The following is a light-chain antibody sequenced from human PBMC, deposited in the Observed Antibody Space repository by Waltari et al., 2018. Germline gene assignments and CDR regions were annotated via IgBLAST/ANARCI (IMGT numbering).Light chain of an antibody. Sequence: QSVLTQPPSASGTPGQRVTISCSGSSSNVGSNTVNWYRQLPGTAPKLLIYSNNRRPAGVPDRFSGSKSGTSASLAISGLQSEDEADYNCAAWDDSLNGPVFGGGTKLTVL. CDR1: SSNVGSNT. CDR3: AAWDDSLNGPV. J-gene: IGLJ2*01. V-gene: IGLV1-44*01. CDR2: SNN.